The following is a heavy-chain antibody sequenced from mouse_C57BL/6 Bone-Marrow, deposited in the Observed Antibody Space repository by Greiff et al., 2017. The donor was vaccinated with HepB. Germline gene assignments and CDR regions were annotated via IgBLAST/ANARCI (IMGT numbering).Heavy chain of an antibody. J-gene: IGHJ2*01. CDR1: GYAFSSSW. V-gene: IGHV1-82*01. D-gene: IGHD4-1*02. CDR2: IYPGDGDT. CDR3: ASNWDSDY. Sequence: VQLQQSGPELVKPGASVKISCKASGYAFSSSWMNWVKQRPGKGLEWIGRIYPGDGDTNYNGKFKGKATLTADKSSSTAYMQLSSLTSEDSAVYCCASNWDSDYWGQGTTLTVSS.